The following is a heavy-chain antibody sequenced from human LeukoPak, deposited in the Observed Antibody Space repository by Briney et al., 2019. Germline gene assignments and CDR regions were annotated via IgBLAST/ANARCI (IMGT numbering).Heavy chain of an antibody. Sequence: SETLSLTCSVSDGSINTISDYWGWVRQPPGKGLEWIGSVYYTGSTYYNAPFKSRVTISVDTSKNQFSLKLSSVTAADTAVYYCARERYSSGRPNWFDPWGQGTLVTVSS. V-gene: IGHV4-39*07. CDR3: ARERYSSGRPNWFDP. CDR1: DGSINTISDY. J-gene: IGHJ5*02. D-gene: IGHD6-19*01. CDR2: VYYTGST.